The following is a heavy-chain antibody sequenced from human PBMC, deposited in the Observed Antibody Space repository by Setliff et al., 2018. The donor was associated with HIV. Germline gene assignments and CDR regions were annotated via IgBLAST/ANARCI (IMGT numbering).Heavy chain of an antibody. CDR3: ARDYLHVFDI. V-gene: IGHV1-2*04. J-gene: IGHJ3*02. CDR2: INSATGGT. Sequence: ASVKVSCKASGYAFTDNYIHWVRQAPGQGLEWMAWINSATGGTNYAQNFQGWVTVTRDASINTVYMELSSLKSDDTAVYYCARDYLHVFDIWGQGTMVTVSS. CDR1: GYAFTDNY.